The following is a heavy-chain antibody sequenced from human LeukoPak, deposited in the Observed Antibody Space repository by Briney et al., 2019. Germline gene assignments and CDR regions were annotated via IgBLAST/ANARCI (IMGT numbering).Heavy chain of an antibody. CDR2: ISYDGSNK. Sequence: GRSLRLSCAASGFTFSSYAMHWVRQAPGKGLEWVAVISYDGSNKYYADSVKGRFTICRDNSKNALYLQMNSLRAEDTAVYYCARDRDSSSTHFDYWGQGTLVTVSS. J-gene: IGHJ4*02. CDR1: GFTFSSYA. CDR3: ARDRDSSSTHFDY. V-gene: IGHV3-30*01. D-gene: IGHD6-13*01.